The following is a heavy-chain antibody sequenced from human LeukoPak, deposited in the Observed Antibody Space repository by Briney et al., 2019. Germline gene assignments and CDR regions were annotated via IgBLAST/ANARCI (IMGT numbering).Heavy chain of an antibody. CDR3: ARTRSYGSGIILGYFDY. Sequence: GASVKVSCKASGYTFTSYYMHWVRQAPGQGLDWMGIINPSGGSTSYAQKFQGRVTMTRDTSTSTVYMELSSLRSEDTAVYYCARTRSYGSGIILGYFDYWGQGTLVTVSS. CDR2: INPSGGST. CDR1: GYTFTSYY. D-gene: IGHD3-10*01. V-gene: IGHV1-46*01. J-gene: IGHJ4*02.